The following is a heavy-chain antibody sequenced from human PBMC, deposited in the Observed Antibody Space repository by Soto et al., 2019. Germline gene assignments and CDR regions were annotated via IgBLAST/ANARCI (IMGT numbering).Heavy chain of an antibody. V-gene: IGHV3-48*02. Sequence: GGSLRLSCAASGFTFSSYSMNWVRQAPGKGLEWVSYISSSSSTIYYADSVKGRFTISRDNAKNSLYLQMNSLRDEDTAVYYCARGNYDYVRGSYRLLNWFDPWGQGTLVTVAS. CDR1: GFTFSSYS. D-gene: IGHD3-16*02. J-gene: IGHJ5*02. CDR2: ISSSSSTI. CDR3: ARGNYDYVRGSYRLLNWFDP.